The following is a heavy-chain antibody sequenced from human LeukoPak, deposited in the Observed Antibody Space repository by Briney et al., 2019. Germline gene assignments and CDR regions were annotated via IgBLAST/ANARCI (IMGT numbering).Heavy chain of an antibody. D-gene: IGHD3-16*01. Sequence: AGGSLRLSWAPSGFPFSDYYMSWIRQAPGKGLEWVSRINSDGSSTSYADSVKGRFTISRDNAKNTLYLQMNSLRAEDTAVYYCARLGYYMDVWGKGTTVTISS. V-gene: IGHV3-74*01. CDR1: GFPFSDYY. J-gene: IGHJ6*03. CDR2: INSDGSST. CDR3: ARLGYYMDV.